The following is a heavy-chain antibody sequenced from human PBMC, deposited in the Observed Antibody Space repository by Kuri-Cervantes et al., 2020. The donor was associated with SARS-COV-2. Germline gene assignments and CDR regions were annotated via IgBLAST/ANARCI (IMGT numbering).Heavy chain of an antibody. CDR2: INPNSGGT. V-gene: IGHV1-2*02. J-gene: IGHJ6*03. Sequence: ASVKVSCKASGYTFTGYYMHWVRQAPGQGLEWMGWINPNSGGTNYAQKFQGRVTMTRDTSISTAYMELSRLRSDDTAVYYCARVLAGYGYYMDVWGKGTTVTDSS. D-gene: IGHD5-18*01. CDR3: ARVLAGYGYYMDV. CDR1: GYTFTGYY.